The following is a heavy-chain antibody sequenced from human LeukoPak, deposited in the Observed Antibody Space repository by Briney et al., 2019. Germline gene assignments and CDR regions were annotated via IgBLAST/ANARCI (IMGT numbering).Heavy chain of an antibody. CDR3: ARAIVVVPAATSWFDP. V-gene: IGHV1-8*01. CDR1: GYTFTSYD. J-gene: IGHJ5*02. CDR2: MNPNSGNT. Sequence: ASVKVSCKASGYTFTSYDINWVRQATGQGLEWMGWMNPNSGNTGYAQKFQGRVTMTTDTSTSTAYMELRSLRSDDTAVYYCARAIVVVPAATSWFDPWGQGTLVTVSS. D-gene: IGHD2-2*01.